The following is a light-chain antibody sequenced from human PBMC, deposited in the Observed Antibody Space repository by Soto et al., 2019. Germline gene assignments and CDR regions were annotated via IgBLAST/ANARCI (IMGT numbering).Light chain of an antibody. CDR1: QSVSSN. Sequence: EIVMPQSPAALSVSTGERATLSCRASQSVSSNLAWYQQKPGQAPRLLIYGASTRATGIPARFSGSGSGTEFTLTISSLQSEDFAVYYCQQYNNWPRTFGQGTKVDSK. J-gene: IGKJ1*01. CDR3: QQYNNWPRT. V-gene: IGKV3-15*01. CDR2: GAS.